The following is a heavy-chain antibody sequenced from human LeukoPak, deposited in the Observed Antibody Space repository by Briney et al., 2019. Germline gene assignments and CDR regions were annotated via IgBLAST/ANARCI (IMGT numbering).Heavy chain of an antibody. CDR2: IYYSGST. CDR3: ATSAYYYYMDV. CDR1: GGSISSHY. Sequence: SETLSLTCTVSGGSISSHYRSWIRQPPGEGLEWIRYIYYSGSTNYNPSLKSRVTISVDTSKNQFSLNLSSVTAADTAVYYCATSAYYYYMDVWGNGTTVTVSS. V-gene: IGHV4-59*11. J-gene: IGHJ6*03.